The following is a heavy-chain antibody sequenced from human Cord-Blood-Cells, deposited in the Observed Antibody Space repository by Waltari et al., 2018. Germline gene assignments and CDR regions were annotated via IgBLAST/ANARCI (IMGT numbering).Heavy chain of an antibody. CDR3: ARQPAGARGYWYFDL. CDR2: IYYSGST. J-gene: IGHJ2*01. CDR1: GGSISSSSYS. D-gene: IGHD6-19*01. Sequence: QLQLQESGPGLVKPSETLSLTCTVSGGSISSSSYSWGWIRQPPGKGLEWIGSIYYSGSTYYNPSLKSRVTISVDTSKNQFSLKLSSVTAADTAVYYCARQPAGARGYWYFDLWGRDTLVTVSS. V-gene: IGHV4-39*07.